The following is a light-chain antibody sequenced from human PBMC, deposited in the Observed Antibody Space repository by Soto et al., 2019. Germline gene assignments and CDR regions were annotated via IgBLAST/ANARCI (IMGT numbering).Light chain of an antibody. V-gene: IGKV1-13*02. CDR1: QDIRGD. Sequence: IQLTQSPASLSASVGERVTITCRASQDIRGDLAWYQQSPGEAPQLLIYDASTLGSGVPSRFSGSSSGTHFTLTISSLQPEDFATYYCQQFLSYPITFGQGTRLEI. J-gene: IGKJ5*01. CDR2: DAS. CDR3: QQFLSYPIT.